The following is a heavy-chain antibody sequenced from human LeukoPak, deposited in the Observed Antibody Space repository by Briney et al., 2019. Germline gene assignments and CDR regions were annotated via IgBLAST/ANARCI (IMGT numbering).Heavy chain of an antibody. CDR2: IDYSGST. CDR3: ARGGLWLYYFDY. V-gene: IGHV4-38-2*02. CDR1: GYSISSGYY. J-gene: IGHJ4*02. D-gene: IGHD5-18*01. Sequence: PSETLSLTCTVSGYSISSGYYWGWIRQPPGKGLEWIGSIDYSGSTYYNPSLKSRVTISVDTSKNQFSLKLSSVTGADTAVYYCARGGLWLYYFDYWGQGTLVTVSS.